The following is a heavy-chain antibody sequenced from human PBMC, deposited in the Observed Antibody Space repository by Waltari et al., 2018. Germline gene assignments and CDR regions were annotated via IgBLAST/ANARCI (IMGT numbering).Heavy chain of an antibody. CDR3: ATEMFGGYFDH. CDR2: LNCRDGST. V-gene: IGHV1-46*01. D-gene: IGHD3-16*01. Sequence: QVQLVQSGAEVKTPGASLKLSCETSGYTFTSYLIHWVRQAPGEGLEWMGILNCRDGSTIYTPRFEGRVSMTRDTSTSTVYMDLNSLTSDDTAVYYCATEMFGGYFDHWGQGALVIVSS. CDR1: GYTFTSYL. J-gene: IGHJ4*02.